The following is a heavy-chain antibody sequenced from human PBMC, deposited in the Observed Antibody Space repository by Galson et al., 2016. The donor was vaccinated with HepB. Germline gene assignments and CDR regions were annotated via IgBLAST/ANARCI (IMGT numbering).Heavy chain of an antibody. CDR2: ISSGSAYK. J-gene: IGHJ4*02. CDR3: ARGGGYSSGWYSF. Sequence: SLRLSCAASGFTFSTNSMNWVRQAPGKGLEWVSSISSGSAYKYYEDSVKGRFTISRDNAKNSLYLQMNSLRVEDTAVYYCARGGGYSSGWYSFWGRGTLVTVSS. V-gene: IGHV3-21*01. CDR1: GFTFSTNS. D-gene: IGHD6-13*01.